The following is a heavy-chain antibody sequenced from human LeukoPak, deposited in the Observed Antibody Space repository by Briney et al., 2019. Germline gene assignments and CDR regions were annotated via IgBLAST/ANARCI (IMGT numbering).Heavy chain of an antibody. D-gene: IGHD3-9*01. Sequence: QSGRSLRLSCAASGFTFDNYAMHWVRQAPGKGLEWVSGISWNSGNIGYADFVKGRFIISRDNAKNSLYLQMNSLRAEDMALYYYAKVDYDMGPGAFDIWGQGTMVTVSS. CDR2: ISWNSGNI. V-gene: IGHV3-9*03. CDR3: AKVDYDMGPGAFDI. J-gene: IGHJ3*02. CDR1: GFTFDNYA.